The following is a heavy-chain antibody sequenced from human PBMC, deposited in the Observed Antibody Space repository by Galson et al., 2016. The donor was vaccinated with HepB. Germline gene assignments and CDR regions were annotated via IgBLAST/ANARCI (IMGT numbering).Heavy chain of an antibody. CDR1: GDSISSINW. V-gene: IGHV4-4*02. Sequence: TLSLTCAVSGDSISSINWWSWVRQPPGEGLEWIGQVYHAGATIFNPSLRSRLTMSVDKSRNQFSLDLSSATAADTAMYYCARDRANGDGHDGIYFDAWGQGILVTVSS. D-gene: IGHD3-9*01. J-gene: IGHJ4*02. CDR2: VYHAGAT. CDR3: ARDRANGDGHDGIYFDA.